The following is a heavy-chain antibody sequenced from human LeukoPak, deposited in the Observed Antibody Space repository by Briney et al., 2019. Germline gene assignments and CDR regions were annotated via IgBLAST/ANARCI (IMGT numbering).Heavy chain of an antibody. V-gene: IGHV7-4-1*02. Sequence: ASVKVSCKASGYTFTSYAMNWVRQAPGQGLEWMGWINTNTGNPTYAQGFTGRFVLSLDTSVSTAYLQISSLKAEDTAVYYCARDSMVRGVSFLFDYWGQGTRSPSPQ. CDR3: ARDSMVRGVSFLFDY. D-gene: IGHD3-10*01. J-gene: IGHJ4*02. CDR2: INTNTGNP. CDR1: GYTFTSYA.